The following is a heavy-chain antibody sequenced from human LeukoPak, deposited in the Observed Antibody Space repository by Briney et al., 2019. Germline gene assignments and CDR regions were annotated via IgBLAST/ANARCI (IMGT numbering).Heavy chain of an antibody. J-gene: IGHJ4*02. CDR3: ARERNHDFSPDY. V-gene: IGHV1-18*01. CDR2: ISAYNGST. D-gene: IGHD3-3*01. Sequence: ASVKVSCKASGYTFTSYGISWVRQAPGQGLEWMGWISAYNGSTNYAQKLQGRVTMTTDTSTSTAYMELRSLRSDDTAVYYCARERNHDFSPDYWGQGTLVTVSS. CDR1: GYTFTSYG.